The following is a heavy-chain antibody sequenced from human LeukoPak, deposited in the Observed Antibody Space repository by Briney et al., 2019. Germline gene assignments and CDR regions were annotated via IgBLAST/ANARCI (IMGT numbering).Heavy chain of an antibody. CDR2: INPSGGST. Sequence: ASVTVSCKASGYTFTSYYMHWVRQAPGQGLEWMGIINPSGGSTSYAQKFQGRVTMTRDTSTSTVYMELSSLRSEDTAVYYCARDLEGYSSSWYVTPAAARTGYYYYYGMDVWGQGTTVTVSS. V-gene: IGHV1-46*01. CDR1: GYTFTSYY. J-gene: IGHJ6*02. CDR3: ARDLEGYSSSWYVTPAAARTGYYYYYGMDV. D-gene: IGHD6-13*01.